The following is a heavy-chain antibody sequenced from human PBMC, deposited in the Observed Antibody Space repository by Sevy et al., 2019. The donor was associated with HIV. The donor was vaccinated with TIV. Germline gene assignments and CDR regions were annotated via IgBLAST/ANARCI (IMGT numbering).Heavy chain of an antibody. CDR2: VSGRGTTTTTK. J-gene: IGHJ6*02. V-gene: IGHV3-11*01. D-gene: IGHD2-8*01. CDR1: GFPFSDYY. Sequence: GGSLRLSCAASGFPFSDYYMSWVRQAPGNGLEWIAYVSGRGTTTTTKYYADSVEGRFTISRDNTKRSVYLQMDSLRVDDSAVYYCTKGVAMDVWGQGTTVTVSS. CDR3: TKGVAMDV.